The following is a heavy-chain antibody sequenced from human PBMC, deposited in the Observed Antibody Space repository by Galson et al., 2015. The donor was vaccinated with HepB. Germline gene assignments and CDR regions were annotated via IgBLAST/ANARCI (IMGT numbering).Heavy chain of an antibody. J-gene: IGHJ4*02. Sequence: SLRLSCAASGFTFSSYSMNWVRQAPGKGLEWVSYISSSSSTIYYADSVKGRFTISRDNAKNSLYLQMNSLRAEDTAVYYCARDVEGGGDCWGQGTLVTVSS. D-gene: IGHD2-15*01. CDR1: GFTFSSYS. V-gene: IGHV3-48*01. CDR3: ARDVEGGGDC. CDR2: ISSSSSTI.